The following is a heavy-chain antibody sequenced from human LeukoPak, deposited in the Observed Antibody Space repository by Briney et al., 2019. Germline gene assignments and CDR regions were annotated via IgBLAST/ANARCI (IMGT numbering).Heavy chain of an antibody. J-gene: IGHJ6*02. D-gene: IGHD2-21*02. Sequence: PSETLSLTCTVSGGSISSYYWSWIRQPAGKGLEWIGRIYTSGSTNYNPSLKSRVTMSVDTSKNQFSLKLSSVTAADTAVYYYARTGDYYYYYGMDVWGQGTTVTVSS. CDR1: GGSISSYY. V-gene: IGHV4-4*07. CDR2: IYTSGST. CDR3: ARTGDYYYYYGMDV.